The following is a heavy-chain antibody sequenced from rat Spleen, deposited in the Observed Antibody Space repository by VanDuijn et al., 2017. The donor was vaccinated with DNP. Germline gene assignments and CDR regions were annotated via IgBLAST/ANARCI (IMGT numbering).Heavy chain of an antibody. V-gene: IGHV5-19*01. J-gene: IGHJ4*01. CDR1: GFTFTNYD. CDR2: ISPSGGGT. CDR3: ARVQLGYYALDA. Sequence: EVQLVESGGGLVQPGRSLKLSCAASGFTFTNYDMHWIRQAPTKGLEWVTSISPSGGGTYYRDSVKGRFTISRDNAKSTLYLQMDSLRSEETATYYCARVQLGYYALDAWGQGTSVTVSS. D-gene: IGHD5-1*01.